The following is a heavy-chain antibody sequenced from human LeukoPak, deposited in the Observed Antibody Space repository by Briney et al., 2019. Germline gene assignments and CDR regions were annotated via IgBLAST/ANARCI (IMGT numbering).Heavy chain of an antibody. CDR1: GYTFTGYY. D-gene: IGHD6-13*01. J-gene: IGHJ5*02. CDR3: ARTREYSSSWYFPPFDP. Sequence: ASVKVSCKASGYTFTGYYMNWVRQAPGQGLEWMGWINPNSGRTNYAQNFQGRVTMTRDPSISTAYMELSGLTSNDTAVYYCARTREYSSSWYFPPFDPWGQGTLVTVSS. CDR2: INPNSGRT. V-gene: IGHV1-2*02.